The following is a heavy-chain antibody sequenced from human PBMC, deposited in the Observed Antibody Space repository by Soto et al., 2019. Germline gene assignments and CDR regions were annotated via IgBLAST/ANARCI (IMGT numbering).Heavy chain of an antibody. J-gene: IGHJ6*02. V-gene: IGHV3-23*01. CDR2: IDGGGGSL. Sequence: EVQLLESGGGLVQPGGALRLSCSASGFTFSSCAMNWVRQAPGKGLEWVSAIDGGGGSLYYADSVKGRFTISRDNSKPTLYLKMDSLRAEDTAVYYCGKGGGDSFRYGMDVWGQGTTVTVSS. CDR1: GFTFSSCA. CDR3: GKGGGDSFRYGMDV. D-gene: IGHD2-21*02.